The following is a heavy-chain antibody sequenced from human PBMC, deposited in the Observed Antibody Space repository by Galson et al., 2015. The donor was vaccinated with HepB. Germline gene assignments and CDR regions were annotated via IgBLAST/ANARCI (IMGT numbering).Heavy chain of an antibody. J-gene: IGHJ4*02. V-gene: IGHV3-43*01. Sequence: SLRLSCAASGFTFDDYTMHWVRQAPGKGLEWVSLISWDGGSAYYADSVKGRFTVSRDNSKNSLYLQMNSLRIEDTALYYCAKVDSTEWLRGALDYWGQGTLVTVSS. CDR2: ISWDGGSA. D-gene: IGHD5-12*01. CDR3: AKVDSTEWLRGALDY. CDR1: GFTFDDYT.